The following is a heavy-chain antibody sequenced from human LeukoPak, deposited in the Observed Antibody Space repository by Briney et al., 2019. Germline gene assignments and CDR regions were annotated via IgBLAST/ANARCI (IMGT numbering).Heavy chain of an antibody. CDR2: IIPILGIA. Sequence: ASVKVSCKASGGTFSSYAISWVRQAPGQGLEWMGRIIPILGIANYAQKFQSRVTITADKSTSTAHMELSSLRSEDTAVYYCARLYGSGSSYWGQGTLVAVSS. CDR1: GGTFSSYA. D-gene: IGHD3-10*01. CDR3: ARLYGSGSSY. V-gene: IGHV1-69*04. J-gene: IGHJ4*02.